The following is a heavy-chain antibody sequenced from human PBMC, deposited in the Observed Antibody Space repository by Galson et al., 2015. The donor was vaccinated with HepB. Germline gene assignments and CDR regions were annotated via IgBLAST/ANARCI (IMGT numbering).Heavy chain of an antibody. CDR2: ISYDGSNK. D-gene: IGHD6-19*01. CDR3: ARDLGSSGWYGGGWFDP. J-gene: IGHJ5*02. V-gene: IGHV3-30*04. CDR1: GFTFSSYA. Sequence: SLRLSCAASGFTFSSYAMHWVRQAPGKGLEWVAVISYDGSNKYYADSVKGRFTITRDNSKNTLYLQMNSLRAEDTAVYYCARDLGSSGWYGGGWFDPWGQGTLVTVSS.